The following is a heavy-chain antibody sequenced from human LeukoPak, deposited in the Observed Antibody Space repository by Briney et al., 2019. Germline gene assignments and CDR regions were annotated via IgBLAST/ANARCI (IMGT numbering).Heavy chain of an antibody. CDR3: GGRSYYYMDV. V-gene: IGHV3-21*01. CDR1: GCTFSSNS. CDR2: ISSSSSYI. Sequence: GGSLRLSCAASGCTFSSNSMNWVRQAPGKGLEWVSSISSSSSYIYYADSAKGRFTISRDKAKNSLYLQMNSLRAEDTAVYYCGGRSYYYMDVWGKGPTVRVSS. J-gene: IGHJ6*03.